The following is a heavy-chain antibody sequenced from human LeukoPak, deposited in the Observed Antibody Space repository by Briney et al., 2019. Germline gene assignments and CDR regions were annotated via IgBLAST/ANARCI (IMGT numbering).Heavy chain of an antibody. Sequence: PSETLSLTCTVSGGSISSGSYYWSWIRQPAGEGLEWIGRIYTSGITNYNPSLKSRVTISVDTSKNQFSLKLSSVTAADTAVYYCARKSNGRITMIVVAPWYFDYWGQGTLVTVSS. D-gene: IGHD3-22*01. V-gene: IGHV4-61*02. J-gene: IGHJ4*02. CDR3: ARKSNGRITMIVVAPWYFDY. CDR2: IYTSGIT. CDR1: GGSISSGSYY.